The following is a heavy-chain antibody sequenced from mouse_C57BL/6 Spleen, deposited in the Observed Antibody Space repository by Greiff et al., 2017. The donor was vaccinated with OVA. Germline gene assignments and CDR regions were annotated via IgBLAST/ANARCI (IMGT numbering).Heavy chain of an antibody. D-gene: IGHD1-1*02. CDR2: ISNGGGST. J-gene: IGHJ4*01. CDR3: ARHGERLSAMDY. V-gene: IGHV5-12*01. Sequence: EVMLVEPGGGLVQPGGSLKLSCAASGFTFSDYYMYWVRQTPEQRLEWVAYISNGGGSTYYPETVKGRFTISRDNAKNTLYLQMSRLKSEDTAIYYCARHGERLSAMDYWGQGTSVTVSS. CDR1: GFTFSDYY.